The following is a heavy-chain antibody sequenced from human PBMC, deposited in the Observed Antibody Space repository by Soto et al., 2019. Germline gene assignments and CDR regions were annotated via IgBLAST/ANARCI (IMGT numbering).Heavy chain of an antibody. D-gene: IGHD2-8*01. Sequence: ASVKVSCKASGYTFTRYHMHWVRQAPGQGLEWMGTINPSGDSTNYAQKFQGRVTVTRDTSTSTVYMELSSLRSEDTAVYYCARDLNGYYYCMDVWGQGTTVTVSS. CDR1: GYTFTRYH. J-gene: IGHJ6*02. CDR2: INPSGDST. CDR3: ARDLNGYYYCMDV. V-gene: IGHV1-46*01.